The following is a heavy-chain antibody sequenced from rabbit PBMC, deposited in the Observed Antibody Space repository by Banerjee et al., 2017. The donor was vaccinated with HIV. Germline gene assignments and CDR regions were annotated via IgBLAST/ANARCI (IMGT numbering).Heavy chain of an antibody. D-gene: IGHD2-1*01. CDR3: ARGYKDGMDL. CDR1: GFSFSSGYD. J-gene: IGHJ6*01. CDR2: IYTGSGNT. Sequence: QEQLVESGGDLVKPGASLTLTCKASGFSFSSGYDVCWVRQAPGKGLEWIACIYTGSGNTYDASWAKGRFTISKTSSTTVTLQMTTLTAADTATYFCARGYKDGMDLWGPGTLVTVS. V-gene: IGHV1S45*01.